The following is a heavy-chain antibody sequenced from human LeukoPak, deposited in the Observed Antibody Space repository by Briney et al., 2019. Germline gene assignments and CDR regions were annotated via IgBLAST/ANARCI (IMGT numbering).Heavy chain of an antibody. D-gene: IGHD2-2*01. CDR2: IYHSGST. Sequence: SETLSLTCAVSGYSISSGYYWGWIRQPPGKGLEWIGSIYHSGSTYYNPSLKSRVTISVDTSKNQFSLKLSSVTAADTAVYYCARHENVVVPAAIGYWGQGTLATVSS. V-gene: IGHV4-38-2*01. CDR3: ARHENVVVPAAIGY. CDR1: GYSISSGYY. J-gene: IGHJ4*02.